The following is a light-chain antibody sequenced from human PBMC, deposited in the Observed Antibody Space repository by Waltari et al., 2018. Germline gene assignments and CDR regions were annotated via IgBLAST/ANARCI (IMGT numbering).Light chain of an antibody. CDR2: ENS. CDR3: QSFDDANNVV. Sequence: NFRLTQPHSLSESPGKTVTISCTGSSGILASNYVQGYQQRPGSAPTTVICENSRRPSGVPDRFSGSIDTSSNSASLSIFGLKSEDEADYYCQSFDDANNVVFGGGTKLTVL. J-gene: IGLJ2*01. CDR1: SGILASNY. V-gene: IGLV6-57*02.